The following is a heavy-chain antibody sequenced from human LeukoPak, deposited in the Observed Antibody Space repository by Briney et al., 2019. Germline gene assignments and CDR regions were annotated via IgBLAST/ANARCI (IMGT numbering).Heavy chain of an antibody. J-gene: IGHJ4*02. CDR3: ARDLEHCRNIICSNSAY. Sequence: AASVKVSCKGSGYNFDRYGVNWVRQAPGQGLEWVGWISTYNGNTFYAQKFEGRVSMTTDTSTNTVYMDLRSLRSDDTAVYYCARDLEHCRNIICSNSAYWGQGTLVTVSS. CDR1: GYNFDRYG. V-gene: IGHV1-18*04. D-gene: IGHD2-2*01. CDR2: ISTYNGNT.